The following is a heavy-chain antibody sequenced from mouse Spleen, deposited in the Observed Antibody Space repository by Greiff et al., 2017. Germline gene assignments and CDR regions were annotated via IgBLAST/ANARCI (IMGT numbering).Heavy chain of an antibody. J-gene: IGHJ4*01. CDR2: IYPRDGST. CDR1: GYTFTDHT. D-gene: IGHD1-3*01. Sequence: QVQLQQSDAELVKPGASLKISCKVSGYTFTDHTIHRVKQRPGQGLEWIGYIYPRDGSTKYPEPFKVKATLTADKSSSTAYMQLNSLTSEDSAVYCCGRRQWRLRDHDPMDYWGQGTSVTVSS. V-gene: IGHV1-78*01. CDR3: GRRQWRLRDHDPMDY.